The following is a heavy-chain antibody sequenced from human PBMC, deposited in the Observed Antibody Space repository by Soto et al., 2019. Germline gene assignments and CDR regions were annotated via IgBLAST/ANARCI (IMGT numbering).Heavy chain of an antibody. V-gene: IGHV1-18*01. D-gene: IGHD3-16*01. CDR2: ISAENGNT. CDR3: AGDAQGVFLHY. Sequence: QVQLVQSGAEVKKRGAAVKVSCKASGYTVTSYDIRRVRQAPGQGLEWMGWISAENGNTNYAQSLQGRVTMTRDTSTSTAYMELRSLRSDDTAVYYCAGDAQGVFLHYWGQGTLVTVSS. J-gene: IGHJ4*02. CDR1: GYTVTSYD.